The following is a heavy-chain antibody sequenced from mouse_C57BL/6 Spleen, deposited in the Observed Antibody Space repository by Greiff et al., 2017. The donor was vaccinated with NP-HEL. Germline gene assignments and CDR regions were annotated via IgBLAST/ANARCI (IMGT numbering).Heavy chain of an antibody. CDR2: IYPGSGST. CDR3: ARRGTTVVEYWYFDV. V-gene: IGHV1-55*01. D-gene: IGHD1-1*01. CDR1: GYTFTSYW. Sequence: QLQQPGAELVKPGASVKMSCKASGYTFTSYWITWVKQRPGQGLEWIGDIYPGSGSTNYNEKFKSKATLTVDTSSSTAYMQLSSLTSEDSAVYYCARRGTTVVEYWYFDVWGTGTTVTVSS. J-gene: IGHJ1*03.